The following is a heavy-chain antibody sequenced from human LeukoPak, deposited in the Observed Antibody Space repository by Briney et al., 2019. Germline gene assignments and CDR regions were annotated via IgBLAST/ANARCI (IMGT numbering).Heavy chain of an antibody. J-gene: IGHJ6*02. D-gene: IGHD3-10*01. CDR3: ARERVTMVRGVIVIYYGMDV. V-gene: IGHV4-4*07. CDR1: GGSISSYY. CDR2: IYTSGST. Sequence: SETLSLTCTVSGGSISSYYWSWIRQPAGKGLEWIGRIYTSGSTNYNPSLKSRVTMSVDMSKNQFSLKLSSVTAADTAVYYCARERVTMVRGVIVIYYGMDVWGQGTTVTVSS.